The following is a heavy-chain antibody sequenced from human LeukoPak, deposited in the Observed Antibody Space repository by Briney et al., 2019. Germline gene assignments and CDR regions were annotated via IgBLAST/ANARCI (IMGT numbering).Heavy chain of an antibody. CDR3: ARSSSSWSYYYMDV. V-gene: IGHV4-59*01. J-gene: IGHJ6*03. Sequence: SETLSLTCTVSGGSISSYYWSWIRQPPGKGLEWIGYIYYSGSTNYNPSLKSRVTISVDTSKNQFSLKLGSVTAADTAVYYCARSSSSWSYYYMDVWGKGTTVTVSS. CDR1: GGSISSYY. CDR2: IYYSGST. D-gene: IGHD6-13*01.